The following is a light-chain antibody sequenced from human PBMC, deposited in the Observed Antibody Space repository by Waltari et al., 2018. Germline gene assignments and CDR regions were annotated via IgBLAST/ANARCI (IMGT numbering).Light chain of an antibody. V-gene: IGKV3-15*01. CDR1: QSVSSN. CDR2: GAS. CDR3: QQYNNWPPRYT. Sequence: ATLSCRASQSVSSNLAWYQQKPGQAPRLLIYGASTRATGIPARFSGSGSGTEFTLTISSLQSEDFAVYYCQQYNNWPPRYTFGQGTKLEIK. J-gene: IGKJ2*01.